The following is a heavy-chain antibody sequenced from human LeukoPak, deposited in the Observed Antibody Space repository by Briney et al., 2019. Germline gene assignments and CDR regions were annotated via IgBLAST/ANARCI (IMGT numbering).Heavy chain of an antibody. V-gene: IGHV1-69*04. Sequence: SVKVSCKASGYTFTSYGISWVRQAPGQGLEWMGRIIPILGIANYAQKFQGRVTITADKSTSTAYMELSSLRSEDTAVYYCARDLEGITMVRGVNYGMDVWGQGTTVTVSS. D-gene: IGHD3-10*01. CDR3: ARDLEGITMVRGVNYGMDV. J-gene: IGHJ6*02. CDR2: IIPILGIA. CDR1: GYTFTSYG.